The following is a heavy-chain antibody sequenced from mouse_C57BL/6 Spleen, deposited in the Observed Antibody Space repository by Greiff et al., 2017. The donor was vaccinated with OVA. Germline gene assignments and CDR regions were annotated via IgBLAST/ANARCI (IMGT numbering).Heavy chain of an antibody. D-gene: IGHD2-4*01. CDR3: ARHEGIYYDYDDYAMDY. J-gene: IGHJ4*01. CDR1: GYTFTEYT. CDR2: FYPGSGSI. Sequence: VKLQESGAELVKPGASVKLSCKASGYTFTEYTIHWVKQRSGQGLEWIGWFYPGSGSIKYNEKFKDKATLTADKSSSTVYMELSRLTSEDSAVYFCARHEGIYYDYDDYAMDYWGQGTSVTVSS. V-gene: IGHV1-62-2*01.